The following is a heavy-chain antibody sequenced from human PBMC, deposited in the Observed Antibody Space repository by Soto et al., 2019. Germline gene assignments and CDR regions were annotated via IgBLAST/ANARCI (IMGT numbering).Heavy chain of an antibody. J-gene: IGHJ4*02. Sequence: QVQLVESGGGVVQPGRSLRLSCEASGFTFRNYGMHWVRQAPGKGLEWVALIWYDGSNKYYADSVQGRFTIARDNSNNTQYPQINCLRASDMALYYCAAEYCTSGGWCFDYWGQGTLATVSS. CDR2: IWYDGSNK. D-gene: IGHD2-8*01. CDR1: GFTFRNYG. CDR3: AAEYCTSGGWCFDY. V-gene: IGHV3-33*03.